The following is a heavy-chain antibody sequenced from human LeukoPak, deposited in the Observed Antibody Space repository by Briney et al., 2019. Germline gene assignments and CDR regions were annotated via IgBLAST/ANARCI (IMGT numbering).Heavy chain of an antibody. V-gene: IGHV3-7*01. J-gene: IGHJ6*03. Sequence: GGSLRLSCAASGFTFSSYWMSWVRQAPGKGLEWVANIKQDGSEKYYVDSVKGRFTISRDNAKNSLYLQMNSLRAEDTAVYYCARVALGYCSGGSCYFHYYYYYMDVWGKGTTVTVSS. CDR2: IKQDGSEK. CDR1: GFTFSSYW. CDR3: ARVALGYCSGGSCYFHYYYYYMDV. D-gene: IGHD2-15*01.